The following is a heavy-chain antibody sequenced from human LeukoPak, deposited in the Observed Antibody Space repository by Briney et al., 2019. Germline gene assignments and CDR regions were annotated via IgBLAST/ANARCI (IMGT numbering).Heavy chain of an antibody. Sequence: SETLSLTCTVSGGSISSGSYYWSWIRQPAGKGLEWIGRIYTSGSTNYNPSLKSRVTISVDTSKNQFSLKLSSVTAADTAVYYCAGYSSSYDEIPTRPRPNDAFDIWGQGTMVTVSS. D-gene: IGHD6-13*01. J-gene: IGHJ3*02. CDR1: GGSISSGSYY. V-gene: IGHV4-61*02. CDR3: AGYSSSYDEIPTRPRPNDAFDI. CDR2: IYTSGST.